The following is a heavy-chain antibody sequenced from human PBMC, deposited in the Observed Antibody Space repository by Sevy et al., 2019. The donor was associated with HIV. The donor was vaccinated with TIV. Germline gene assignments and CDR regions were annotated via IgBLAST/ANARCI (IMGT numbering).Heavy chain of an antibody. J-gene: IGHJ4*02. Sequence: GGSLRLSCAASGFTFSSYAMNWVRQGPGKGLEWVSGISGSGGSTYYADSVKGRFTISKDISKNTLYLQMNSLRAEDTALYYWALGGYYYDSSGYYTLDYWGQGTRVTVSS. V-gene: IGHV3-23*01. CDR2: ISGSGGST. D-gene: IGHD3-22*01. CDR1: GFTFSSYA. CDR3: ALGGYYYDSSGYYTLDY.